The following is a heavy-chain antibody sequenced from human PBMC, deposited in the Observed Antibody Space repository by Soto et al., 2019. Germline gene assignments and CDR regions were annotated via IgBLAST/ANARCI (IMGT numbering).Heavy chain of an antibody. CDR2: IYYSGST. J-gene: IGHJ4*02. CDR1: GGSISSYY. D-gene: IGHD4-17*01. CDR3: ARVSIRHGDYPFDY. V-gene: IGHV4-59*01. Sequence: SETLSLTCTVSGGSISSYYWSWIRQPPGKGLEWIGYIYYSGSTNYNPSLKSRVTISVDTSKNQFSLKLSSVTAADTAVYYCARVSIRHGDYPFDYWGQGTLVTVSS.